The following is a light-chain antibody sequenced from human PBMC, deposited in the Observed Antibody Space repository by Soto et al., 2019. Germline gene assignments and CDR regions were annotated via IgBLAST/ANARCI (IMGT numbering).Light chain of an antibody. Sequence: EIVMTQSPATLSVSPGERATLSCRASQSVRSNLAWYQQKPGQAPRLLIYGASTRATGIPARFSGSGSGTEFTLTISSLQYEDFAVYYCQQYNNWPSYTFGQGTKLEIK. J-gene: IGKJ2*01. V-gene: IGKV3-15*01. CDR2: GAS. CDR1: QSVRSN. CDR3: QQYNNWPSYT.